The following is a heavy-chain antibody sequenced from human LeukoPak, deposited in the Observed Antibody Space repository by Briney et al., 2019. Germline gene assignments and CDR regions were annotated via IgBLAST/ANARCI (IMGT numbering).Heavy chain of an antibody. J-gene: IGHJ4*02. Sequence: GGSLRLSCAASGFTFSSYSMHWVRQAPDRGLEWVTIISYDGSDKYYADSVKGRFTISRDNSKNTLYLQMNSLRAEDTAVYYCAKVAPGITGTTGGDFDYWGQGTLVTVSS. D-gene: IGHD1-7*01. CDR1: GFTFSSYS. CDR2: ISYDGSDK. V-gene: IGHV3-30-3*01. CDR3: AKVAPGITGTTGGDFDY.